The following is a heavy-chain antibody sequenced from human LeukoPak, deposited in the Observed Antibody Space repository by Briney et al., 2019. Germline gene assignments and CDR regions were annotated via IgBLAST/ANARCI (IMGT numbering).Heavy chain of an antibody. D-gene: IGHD3-3*01. CDR1: GFTFSSYW. CDR3: AQAGGSSDFWSGYYTRGDAFDI. V-gene: IGHV3-74*01. CDR2: INSDGSST. J-gene: IGHJ3*02. Sequence: AGGSLRLSCAASGFTFSSYWMHWVRQAPGKGLVWVSRINSDGSSTSYADSVKGRFTISRDNAKNTLYLQMNSLRAEDTAGYYCAQAGGSSDFWSGYYTRGDAFDIWGQGTMVTVSS.